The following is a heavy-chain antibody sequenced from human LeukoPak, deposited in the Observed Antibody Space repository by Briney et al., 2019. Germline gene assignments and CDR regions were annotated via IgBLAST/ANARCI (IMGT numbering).Heavy chain of an antibody. D-gene: IGHD5/OR15-5a*01. J-gene: IGHJ4*02. CDR1: GLTFSNYA. CDR3: ARSLIVSAGTGPFDY. Sequence: GRSLRLSCAVSGLTFSNYAMNGVRHAPERGLEWGSSIIVSGDNTYYADSVKGRFTISRDNSKNTLYLQINSLGAEDTAVYYCARSLIVSAGTGPFDYWGQGTLVTVSS. CDR2: IIVSGDNT. V-gene: IGHV3-23*01.